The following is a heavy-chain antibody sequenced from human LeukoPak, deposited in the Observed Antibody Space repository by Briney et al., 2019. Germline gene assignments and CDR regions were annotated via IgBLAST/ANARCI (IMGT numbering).Heavy chain of an antibody. Sequence: AGGSLRLSCAASGFTFSSYGMHWVRQAPGKGLEWVAVISYDGSNKYYADSVKGRFTISRDNSKNTLYLQMNSLRAEDTVVYYCARRGATRTVDYWGQGTLVTVSS. J-gene: IGHJ4*02. D-gene: IGHD1-26*01. CDR2: ISYDGSNK. CDR3: ARRGATRTVDY. V-gene: IGHV3-30*03. CDR1: GFTFSSYG.